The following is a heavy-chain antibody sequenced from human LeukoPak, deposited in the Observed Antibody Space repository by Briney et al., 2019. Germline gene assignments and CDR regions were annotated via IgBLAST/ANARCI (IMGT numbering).Heavy chain of an antibody. CDR3: AKEGGYIDYPKALDI. J-gene: IGHJ3*02. CDR2: ISGSGAST. Sequence: GGSLRLSCAASGFTFSSYAMSWVRQAPGKGLEWVSAISGSGASTYYADSVKGRFTISRDNAKNSLYLQMNSLRAEYMAVYYCAKEGGYIDYPKALDIWGQGTMVTVSS. D-gene: IGHD5-12*01. V-gene: IGHV3-23*01. CDR1: GFTFSSYA.